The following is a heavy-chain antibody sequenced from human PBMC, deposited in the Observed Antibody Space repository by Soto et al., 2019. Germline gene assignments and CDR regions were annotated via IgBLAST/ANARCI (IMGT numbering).Heavy chain of an antibody. J-gene: IGHJ3*02. CDR1: GFTFSSYA. CDR2: ISGSGGNI. V-gene: IGHV3-23*01. D-gene: IGHD3-10*01. CDR3: AKGREGFGNDAFDI. Sequence: EVQLLESGGGLVQPGGSLRPSCAASGFTFSSYAMSWVRQAPGKGLEWVSAISGSGGNIYYADSVKGRFTISRDNSTNTLYLQMNTLTAEDTAVYYCAKGREGFGNDAFDICGQGTMVTVSS.